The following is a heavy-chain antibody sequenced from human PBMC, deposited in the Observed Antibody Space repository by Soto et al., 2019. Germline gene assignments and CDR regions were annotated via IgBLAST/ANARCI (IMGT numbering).Heavy chain of an antibody. CDR1: GFTFDDYA. Sequence: GGSLRLSCAASGFTFDDYAMHWVRRAPGKGLEWVSGISWNSGSIGYADSVKGQFTISRDNAKNSLYLQMNSLRAEDTALYYCAKKTDYDILTGHFDYWGQGTLVTVSS. CDR2: ISWNSGSI. J-gene: IGHJ4*02. V-gene: IGHV3-9*01. D-gene: IGHD3-9*01. CDR3: AKKTDYDILTGHFDY.